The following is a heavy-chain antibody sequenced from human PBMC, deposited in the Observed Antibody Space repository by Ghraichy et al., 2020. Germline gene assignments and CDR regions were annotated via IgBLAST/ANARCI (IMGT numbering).Heavy chain of an antibody. CDR2: IYTSGST. D-gene: IGHD2-8*01. J-gene: IGHJ5*02. V-gene: IGHV4-4*07. Sequence: SETLSLTCTVSGGSISSYYWSWIRQPAGKGLEWIGRIYTSGSTNYNPSLKSRVTMSVDTSKNQFSLKLSSVTAADTAVYYCAREVQMVYAIGNNWFDPWGQGTLVTVSS. CDR3: AREVQMVYAIGNNWFDP. CDR1: GGSISSYY.